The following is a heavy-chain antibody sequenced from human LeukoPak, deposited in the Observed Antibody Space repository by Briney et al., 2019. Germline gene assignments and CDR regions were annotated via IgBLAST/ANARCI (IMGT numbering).Heavy chain of an antibody. J-gene: IGHJ3*02. CDR3: AREKQDTVIHSGAFDI. V-gene: IGHV3-30-3*01. D-gene: IGHD2-21*02. CDR1: GFTFSNYF. Sequence: GGSLRLSCAASGFTFSNYFMHWVRQAPGKGLEWVADIASDGSHTFYVESVKGRFTISRDNSKNTLYLQMNSLGPEDTAVYFCAREKQDTVIHSGAFDIWGQGTMVTVSS. CDR2: IASDGSHT.